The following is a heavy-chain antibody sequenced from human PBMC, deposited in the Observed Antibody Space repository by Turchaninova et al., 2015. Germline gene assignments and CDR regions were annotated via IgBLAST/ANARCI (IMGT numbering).Heavy chain of an antibody. CDR2: IRSKAYGGTT. CDR1: GFSFGDDA. D-gene: IGHD6-19*01. J-gene: IGHJ4*02. Sequence: VQPDGYVYQCVTCSGFSFGDDAMSWVRQAPGKGLEWVGFIRSKAYGGTTEYAASVKGRFTISRDDSKSIAYLQMNSLKTEDTAVYYCTRPGIAVAGSDYWGQGTLVTVSS. CDR3: TRPGIAVAGSDY. V-gene: IGHV3-49*04.